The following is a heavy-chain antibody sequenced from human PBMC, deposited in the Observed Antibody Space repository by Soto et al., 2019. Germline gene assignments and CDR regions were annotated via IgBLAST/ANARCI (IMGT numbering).Heavy chain of an antibody. CDR3: ARVGGNYDFDY. CDR2: VRIKPRSYTT. D-gene: IGHD1-26*01. Sequence: GGSLRLSCAASGFTFSDHYMDWVRQAPGKGLEWVGRVRIKPRSYTTEYAASVEGRFTISRDDSKNSLFLQMNSLKTEDTAVYYCARVGGNYDFDYWGQGTLVTVSS. CDR1: GFTFSDHY. J-gene: IGHJ4*02. V-gene: IGHV3-72*01.